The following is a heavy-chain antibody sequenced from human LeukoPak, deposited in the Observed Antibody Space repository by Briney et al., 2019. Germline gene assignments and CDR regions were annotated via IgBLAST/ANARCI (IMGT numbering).Heavy chain of an antibody. CDR2: IYYSGST. CDR1: GGSISSYY. CDR3: ARVLDSTSIWFDP. Sequence: PSETLSLTCTVSGGSISSYYWSWIRQPPGKGLEWIGYIYYSGSTNYNPSLKSRVTISVDTSKNQFSLKLSSVTAADTAVYYCARVLDSTSIWFDPWGQGTLVTVSS. J-gene: IGHJ5*02. D-gene: IGHD6-6*01. V-gene: IGHV4-59*01.